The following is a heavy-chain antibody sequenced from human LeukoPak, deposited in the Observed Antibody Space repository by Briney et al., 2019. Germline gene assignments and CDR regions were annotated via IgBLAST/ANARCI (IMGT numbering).Heavy chain of an antibody. CDR2: IYVGGNT. D-gene: IGHD1-14*01. J-gene: IGHJ4*02. V-gene: IGHV3-66*01. CDR3: ARDLATKYYFDF. Sequence: GGTLRLSCAASGFTVSSNFMNWVRQAPGKGLEWVSIIYVGGNTNYADSVKGRFTISRDNSKNTVYLQMNSLRADDTAVYYCARDLATKYYFDFWGQGTLVTVSS. CDR1: GFTVSSNF.